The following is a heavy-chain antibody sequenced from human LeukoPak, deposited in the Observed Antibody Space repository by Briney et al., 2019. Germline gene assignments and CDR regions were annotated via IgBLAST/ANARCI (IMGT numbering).Heavy chain of an antibody. V-gene: IGHV3-30*02. CDR2: IRYDGSNK. CDR1: GFTFSSYG. CDR3: ASAYYYDSSGYYFDY. Sequence: TGGSLRLSCAASGFTFSSYGMHWVRQAPGKGLEWVAFIRYDGSNKYYADSVKGRFTISRDNSKNTLYLQMNSLRAEDTAVYYCASAYYYDSSGYYFDYWGQGTLVTVSS. D-gene: IGHD3-22*01. J-gene: IGHJ4*02.